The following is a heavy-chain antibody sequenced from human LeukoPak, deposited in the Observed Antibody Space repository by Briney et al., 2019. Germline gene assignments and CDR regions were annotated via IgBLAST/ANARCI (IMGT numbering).Heavy chain of an antibody. D-gene: IGHD3-10*01. Sequence: GGSLRLSCAAPGFTFSNYAMGWVRQAPGKGLEWVSTISGSGGSTYYADSVKGRFTISRDNSKNTLYLQMNSLRAEDTAVYYCAKDLYYYGSAWDYWGQGTLVTVSS. V-gene: IGHV3-23*01. CDR3: AKDLYYYGSAWDY. CDR2: ISGSGGST. CDR1: GFTFSNYA. J-gene: IGHJ4*02.